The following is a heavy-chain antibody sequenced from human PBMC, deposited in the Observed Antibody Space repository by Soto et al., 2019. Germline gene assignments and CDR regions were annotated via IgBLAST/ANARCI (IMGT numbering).Heavy chain of an antibody. V-gene: IGHV1-69*13. J-gene: IGHJ1*01. Sequence: GASVKVSCKASGGTFSSYAISWVRQAPGQGLEWMGGIIPIFGTANYAQKFQGRVTITADESTSTAYMELSSLRSEDTAVYYCARGGNSVGYFQHWGQGTLVTVSS. CDR3: ARGGNSVGYFQH. D-gene: IGHD2-21*02. CDR1: GGTFSSYA. CDR2: IIPIFGTA.